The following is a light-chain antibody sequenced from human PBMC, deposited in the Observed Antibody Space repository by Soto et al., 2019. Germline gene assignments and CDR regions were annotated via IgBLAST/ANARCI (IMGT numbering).Light chain of an antibody. CDR1: QSVSSSY. J-gene: IGKJ5*01. CDR3: QQYGRSPPVP. CDR2: GAS. Sequence: EIVLTQSPGTLYLSPGERATLSCGASQSVSSSYLAWYQQKPGQTPRLLIYGASGRTTGIPDSFSGSGSGTNFTLTISRLAPEDFAVYYYQQYGRSPPVPFGQGARLEI. V-gene: IGKV3-20*01.